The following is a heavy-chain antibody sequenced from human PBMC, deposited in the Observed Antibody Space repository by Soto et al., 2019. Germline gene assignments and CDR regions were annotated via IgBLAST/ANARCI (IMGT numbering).Heavy chain of an antibody. CDR3: ARDRAYSGYDFDY. CDR1: GGSISSYY. D-gene: IGHD5-12*01. J-gene: IGHJ4*02. V-gene: IGHV4-59*01. CDR2: IYYSGST. Sequence: SETLSLTCTVSGGSISSYYWSWIRQPPGKGLEWIGYIYYSGSTNYNPSLKSRVTISVDTSKNQFSLKLSSVTAADTAVYYCARDRAYSGYDFDYWGQGTLVTVSS.